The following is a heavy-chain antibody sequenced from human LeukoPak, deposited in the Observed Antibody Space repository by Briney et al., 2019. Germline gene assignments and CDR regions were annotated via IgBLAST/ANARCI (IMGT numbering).Heavy chain of an antibody. CDR1: GGSFSGYY. Sequence: SETLSLTCAVYGGSFSGYYWSWIRQPPGKGLEWIGEINHSGSTNYNPSLKSRVTISVDTSKNQFSLKLSSVTAADTAVYYCARLPEGRSNVLRFLEWFFHFDYWGQGTLVTVSS. V-gene: IGHV4-34*01. CDR2: INHSGST. CDR3: ARLPEGRSNVLRFLEWFFHFDY. J-gene: IGHJ4*02. D-gene: IGHD3-3*01.